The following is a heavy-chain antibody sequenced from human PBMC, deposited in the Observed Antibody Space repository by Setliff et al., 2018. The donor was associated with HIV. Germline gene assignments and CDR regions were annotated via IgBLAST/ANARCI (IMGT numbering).Heavy chain of an antibody. CDR1: GGTFSSYA. CDR3: ARDGCSSTSCYGVYYYYGMDV. Sequence: SVKVSCKASGGTFSSYAIIWVRQAPGQGLEWMGGIIPIFGTANYAQKFQGRVTITADESTSTAYMELSSLRSEDTAVYYCARDGCSSTSCYGVYYYYGMDVWGQGTTVTVSS. J-gene: IGHJ6*02. V-gene: IGHV1-69*13. CDR2: IIPIFGTA. D-gene: IGHD2-2*01.